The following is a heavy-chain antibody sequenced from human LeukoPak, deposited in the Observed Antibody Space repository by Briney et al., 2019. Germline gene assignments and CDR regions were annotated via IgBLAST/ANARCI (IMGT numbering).Heavy chain of an antibody. CDR1: GGTFSSYA. CDR2: IIPIFGTA. Sequence: SVKVSCKASGGTFSSYAISWVRLAPGQGHEWMGGIIPIFGTANYAQKFQGRVTITTDESTSTAYMELSSLRSEDTAVYYCARDGEITIFGVVTPNWFDPWGQGTLVTVSS. CDR3: ARDGEITIFGVVTPNWFDP. D-gene: IGHD3-3*01. V-gene: IGHV1-69*05. J-gene: IGHJ5*02.